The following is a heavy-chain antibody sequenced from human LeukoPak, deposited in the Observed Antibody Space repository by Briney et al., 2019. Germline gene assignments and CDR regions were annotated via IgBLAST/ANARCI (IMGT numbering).Heavy chain of an antibody. CDR2: IYTSGST. CDR3: ARDGIRQQLVHTP. J-gene: IGHJ5*02. V-gene: IGHV4-4*07. Sequence: SETLSLTCTVSGGSISRYYWSWIRQPAGKGLEWIGRIYTSGSTNYNPSLKSRVTISVDKSKNQFSLKLSSVTAADTAVYYCARDGIRQQLVHTPWGQGTLVTVSS. D-gene: IGHD6-6*01. CDR1: GGSISRYY.